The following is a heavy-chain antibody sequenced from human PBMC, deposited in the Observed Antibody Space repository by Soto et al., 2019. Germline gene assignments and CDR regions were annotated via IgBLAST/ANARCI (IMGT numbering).Heavy chain of an antibody. CDR2: IYYSGST. J-gene: IGHJ5*02. V-gene: IGHV4-39*01. CDR1: GGSISSSSYY. Sequence: QLQLQQSGPGLVKPSETLSLTCIVSGGSISSSSYYWGWIRQPPGKGLEWIGSIYYSGSTYYNPSLKSVVTISVDTSKNQFSLKLSSVTAADTAVFYGARHRARNGFDPWGQGTLVTVSS. D-gene: IGHD6-6*01. CDR3: ARHRARNGFDP.